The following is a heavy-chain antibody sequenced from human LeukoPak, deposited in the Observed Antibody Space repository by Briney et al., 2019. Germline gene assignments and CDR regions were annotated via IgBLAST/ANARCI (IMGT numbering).Heavy chain of an antibody. CDR2: ISGSGGST. CDR1: GFTCSNYA. J-gene: IGHJ4*02. D-gene: IGHD2-2*02. V-gene: IGHV3-23*01. CDR3: AKDSAIVVVPAAIGDY. Sequence: GGSLRLSCAASGFTCSNYAMSWVRQAPGKGLEWVSAISGSGGSTYYADSVKGRFTISRDNSKNTLYLQMNSLRAEDTAVYYCAKDSAIVVVPAAIGDYWGQGTLVTVSS.